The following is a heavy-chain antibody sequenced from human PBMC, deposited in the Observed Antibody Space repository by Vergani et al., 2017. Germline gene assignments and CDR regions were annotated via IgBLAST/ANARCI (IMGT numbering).Heavy chain of an antibody. D-gene: IGHD2/OR15-2a*01. J-gene: IGHJ3*02. CDR1: GFSFSGSC. CDR2: VSSKINNYAT. Sequence: DVQLVESGGTFVQPGGSLKLAWAGSGFSFSGSCLHWVRQPSGKGLGGVGRVSSKINNYATGYSASVKGRFTISRDDEKNTAYLEMNSLKTEDTAVYYCVRQVIDCKSSTYYDDALDICGQGTTVIVSS. CDR3: VRQVIDCKSSTYYDDALDI. V-gene: IGHV3-73*02.